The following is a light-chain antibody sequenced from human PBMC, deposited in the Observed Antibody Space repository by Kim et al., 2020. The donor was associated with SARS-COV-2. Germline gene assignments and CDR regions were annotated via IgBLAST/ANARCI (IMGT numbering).Light chain of an antibody. CDR2: LNSDGSH. CDR3: QTWGTGTDV. V-gene: IGLV4-69*01. CDR1: SGHSSYA. J-gene: IGLJ1*01. Sequence: ASVKLTGTLSSGHSSYAIAWHQQQPEKGPRYLMKLNSDGSHSKGDGIPDRFSGSSSGAERYLTISSLQSEDEAYYYCQTWGTGTDVFGTGTKVTVL.